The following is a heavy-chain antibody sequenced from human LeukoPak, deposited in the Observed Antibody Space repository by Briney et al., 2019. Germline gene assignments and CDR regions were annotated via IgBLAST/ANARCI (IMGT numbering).Heavy chain of an antibody. CDR2: INHSGST. D-gene: IGHD3-10*01. CDR3: ASPWGYGSGI. CDR1: GGSFSGYY. Sequence: SETLSLTCAVYGGSFSGYYWSWIRQPPGKGLEWVGEINHSGSTNYNPSLKSRVTISVDTSKKQFSLKLSSVTAADTAMYYCASPWGYGSGIWGQGTLVTVSS. V-gene: IGHV4-34*01. J-gene: IGHJ4*02.